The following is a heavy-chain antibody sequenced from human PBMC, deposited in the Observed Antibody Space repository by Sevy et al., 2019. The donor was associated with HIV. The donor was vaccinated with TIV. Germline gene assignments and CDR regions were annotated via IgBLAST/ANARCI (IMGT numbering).Heavy chain of an antibody. J-gene: IGHJ4*02. V-gene: IGHV3-30*18. CDR3: TKESLRGTYIRGDFDH. CDR1: GFTVNSNY. D-gene: IGHD3-10*02. CDR2: ISSDGINH. Sequence: GGSLRLSCAASGFTVNSNYMTWVRQAPGKGPEWLAVISSDGINHNYAASVKGRFTISRDNSKSLLFLQMNSLIPNDTAVYFCTKESLRGTYIRGDFDHWGQGTLVTVSS.